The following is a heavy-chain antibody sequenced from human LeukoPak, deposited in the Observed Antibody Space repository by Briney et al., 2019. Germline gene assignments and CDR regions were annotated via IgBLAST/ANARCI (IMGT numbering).Heavy chain of an antibody. J-gene: IGHJ4*02. CDR3: ARRGYSYGLVGVPLYFDY. Sequence: PSETLSLTCTVSGGSISSGSSYWAWIRQPPGKGPEWIGRVYYSGSTYYNPSLESRVTISVDTSKNQFSLKLSSVTAADTAVHYCARRGYSYGLVGVPLYFDYWGQGTLVTVSS. CDR1: GGSISSGSSY. CDR2: VYYSGST. V-gene: IGHV4-39*01. D-gene: IGHD5-18*01.